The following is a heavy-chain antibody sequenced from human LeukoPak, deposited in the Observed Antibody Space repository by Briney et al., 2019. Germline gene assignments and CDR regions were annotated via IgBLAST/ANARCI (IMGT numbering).Heavy chain of an antibody. J-gene: IGHJ4*02. CDR1: GGSFSGYY. Sequence: PSETLSLTCAVYGGSFSGYYWTWIRQPPGKGLEWIGEINHSGSTNYNPSLKSRVTISVDTSKNQFSLKLNSVTAADTAVYYCARGSGDFDYWGQGTLVTVSS. CDR3: ARGSGDFDY. V-gene: IGHV4-34*01. CDR2: INHSGST. D-gene: IGHD7-27*01.